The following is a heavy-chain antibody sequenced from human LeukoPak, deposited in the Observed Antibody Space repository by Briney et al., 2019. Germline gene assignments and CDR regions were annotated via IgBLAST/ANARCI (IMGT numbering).Heavy chain of an antibody. Sequence: PSETLSLTCTVSGCSFSSGYYWGWIRQPPGKGLEWIGSIYHSGNTYYNPSLKSRVTMSVDTSNNQFSLKLSSVTAADTAVYYCARVTVGSTRGFDYWGQGTLVTVS. J-gene: IGHJ4*02. D-gene: IGHD1-26*01. V-gene: IGHV4-38-2*02. CDR1: GCSFSSGYY. CDR2: IYHSGNT. CDR3: ARVTVGSTRGFDY.